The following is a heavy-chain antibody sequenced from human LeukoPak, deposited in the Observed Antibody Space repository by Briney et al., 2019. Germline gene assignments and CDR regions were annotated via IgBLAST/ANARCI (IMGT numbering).Heavy chain of an antibody. D-gene: IGHD5-12*01. CDR1: GGSFSGYY. Sequence: SETLSLTCAVYGGSFSGYYWSWIRQPPGKGLEWIGEINHSGSTNYNPSLKSRVTISVDTSKNQFSLKLSSVTAADTAVYYCARGGEYSGYDYPDYWGQGTLVTVSS. V-gene: IGHV4-34*01. CDR3: ARGGEYSGYDYPDY. CDR2: INHSGST. J-gene: IGHJ4*02.